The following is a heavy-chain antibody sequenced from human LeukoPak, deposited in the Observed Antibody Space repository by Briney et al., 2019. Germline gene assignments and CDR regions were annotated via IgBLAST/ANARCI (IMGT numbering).Heavy chain of an antibody. Sequence: PSETLSLTCTVSGGSISSYYWSWIRQPPGKGLEWIGYIYYSGSTNYNPSLKSRVTISVDTSKNQFSLSMTSVTAADTAVYFCATTWYYDSRGYLFDDWGHGTLVTVSS. D-gene: IGHD3-22*01. CDR2: IYYSGST. CDR1: GGSISSYY. J-gene: IGHJ4*01. V-gene: IGHV4-59*01. CDR3: ATTWYYDSRGYLFDD.